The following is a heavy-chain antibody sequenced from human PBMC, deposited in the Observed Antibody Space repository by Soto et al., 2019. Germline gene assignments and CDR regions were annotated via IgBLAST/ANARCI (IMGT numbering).Heavy chain of an antibody. J-gene: IGHJ4*02. D-gene: IGHD3-22*01. CDR3: ARHFVAVVIKGWGY. CDR2: TYYNGNA. CDR1: GGSISSSSYY. V-gene: IGHV4-39*01. Sequence: SETLSLTCTVSGGSISSSSYYWGWIRQPPGKGLEWIGRTYYNGNAYYNPSLKSRVTMSVDTSKNQFSLKLISVTAADTAVYYCARHFVAVVIKGWGYWGQGTLVTVSS.